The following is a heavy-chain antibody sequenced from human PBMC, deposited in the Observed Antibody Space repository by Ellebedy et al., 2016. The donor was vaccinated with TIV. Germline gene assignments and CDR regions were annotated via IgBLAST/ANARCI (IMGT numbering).Heavy chain of an antibody. V-gene: IGHV5-10-1*01. D-gene: IGHD3-10*01. CDR2: IDPSDSYT. CDR3: ARIEGGVRDY. J-gene: IGHJ4*02. Sequence: PGGSLRLSCKGSGYSFTSYWIGWVRQMPGKGLEWMGRIDPSDSYTSYGPSFQGHVTISVDKSISTAYLQWSSLKASDTAIYYCARIEGGVRDYWGQGTLVTVSS. CDR1: GYSFTSYW.